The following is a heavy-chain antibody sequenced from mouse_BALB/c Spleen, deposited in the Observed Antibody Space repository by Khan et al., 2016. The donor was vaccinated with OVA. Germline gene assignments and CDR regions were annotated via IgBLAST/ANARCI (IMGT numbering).Heavy chain of an antibody. V-gene: IGHV2-6-7*01. Sequence: QVQLKESGPGLVAPSQSLSITCTVSGFSLTGFGINWVRQPPGKGLEWLGMIWGDGSTDYNSVLKSRLSISKDNSKSQVFLKMNSLQTDDTARYYWARELRLEGFAYWGQGTLVTVSA. J-gene: IGHJ3*01. CDR2: IWGDGST. CDR1: GFSLTGFG. CDR3: ARELRLEGFAY. D-gene: IGHD1-2*01.